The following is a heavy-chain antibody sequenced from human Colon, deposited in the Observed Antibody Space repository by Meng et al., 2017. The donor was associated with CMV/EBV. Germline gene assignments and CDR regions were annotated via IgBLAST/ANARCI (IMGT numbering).Heavy chain of an antibody. CDR2: TSWNSGNL. Sequence: SLKISCAASGFKFEDYAMHWVRQVSGKGLEWVAGTSWNSGNLGYADSVKGRFTISRDNAKNSLFLQMNNLRPEDTAVYYCVKGHYAHTPCSFQMWGQGTVVTVSS. D-gene: IGHD2-2*01. CDR1: GFKFEDYA. J-gene: IGHJ3*02. CDR3: VKGHYAHTPCSFQM. V-gene: IGHV3-9*01.